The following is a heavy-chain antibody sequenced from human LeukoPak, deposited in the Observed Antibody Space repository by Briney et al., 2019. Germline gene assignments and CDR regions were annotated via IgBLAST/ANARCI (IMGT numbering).Heavy chain of an antibody. CDR1: GGSISSSSYY. V-gene: IGHV4-39*01. CDR2: IYYSGST. Sequence: PSETLSHTCTVSGGSISSSSYYWGWIRQPPGKGLEWIGSIYYSGSTYYNPSLKSRVTISVDTSKNQFSLKLSSVTAADTAVYYCASRNLITTDAFDIWGQGTMVTVSS. J-gene: IGHJ3*02. CDR3: ASRNLITTDAFDI. D-gene: IGHD3-22*01.